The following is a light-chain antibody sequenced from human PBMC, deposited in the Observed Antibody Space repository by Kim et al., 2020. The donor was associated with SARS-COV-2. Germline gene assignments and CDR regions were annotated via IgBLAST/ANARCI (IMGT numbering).Light chain of an antibody. CDR3: MQTTHWPPWT. CDR1: QSLLHIDGDSY. CDR2: KVS. Sequence: ASISCRSSQSLLHIDGDSYLSWFQQRPGQSPRRLIYKVSKRDSGVPDRFSGSGSGTDFTLQISRVEAEDVGIYYCMQTTHWPPWTFGQGTKVDIK. V-gene: IGKV2-30*02. J-gene: IGKJ1*01.